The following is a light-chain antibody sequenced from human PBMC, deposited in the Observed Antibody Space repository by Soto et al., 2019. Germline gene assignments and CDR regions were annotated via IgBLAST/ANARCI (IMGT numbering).Light chain of an antibody. CDR2: GAS. CDR1: QSVSSN. V-gene: IGKV3-15*01. Sequence: EIVMTQSPATLSVSPGERATLSCRASQSVSSNLAWYQQKPGQAPRLLIYGASTRATGIPARFSGSGSGTEFTLTISSLQSEDFAVYYCQQYGNWPGTFGQGTKVEI. CDR3: QQYGNWPGT. J-gene: IGKJ1*01.